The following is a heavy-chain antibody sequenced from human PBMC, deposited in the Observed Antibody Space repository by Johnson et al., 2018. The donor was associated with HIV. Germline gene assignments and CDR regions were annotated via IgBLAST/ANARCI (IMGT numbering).Heavy chain of an antibody. CDR1: GFTLSSYW. CDR2: IKQDGSEK. CDR3: ARGVDGAFDI. Sequence: VQLVESGGGLVQPGGSLRLSCAASGFTLSSYWMSWVRQAPGKGLEWVANIKQDGSEKYYVDSVKGRFTISRDNSKNTLYLQMNSLRAEDTAVYYCARGVDGAFDIWGQGTMVTVSS. V-gene: IGHV3-7*02. D-gene: IGHD3-10*01. J-gene: IGHJ3*02.